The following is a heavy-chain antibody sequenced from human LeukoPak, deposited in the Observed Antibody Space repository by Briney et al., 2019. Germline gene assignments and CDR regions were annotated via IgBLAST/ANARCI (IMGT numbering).Heavy chain of an antibody. CDR3: TTGGWYYYGSGSHRFDY. J-gene: IGHJ4*02. D-gene: IGHD3-10*01. Sequence: PGGSLRLSCAASGFTFSNAWMSWVRQAPGKGLEWVGRIKSKTDGETTDYAAPVKGRFTISRDDSKNTLYLQMNSLKTEDTAVYYCTTGGWYYYGSGSHRFDYWGQGTLVTVSS. CDR1: GFTFSNAW. CDR2: IKSKTDGETT. V-gene: IGHV3-15*01.